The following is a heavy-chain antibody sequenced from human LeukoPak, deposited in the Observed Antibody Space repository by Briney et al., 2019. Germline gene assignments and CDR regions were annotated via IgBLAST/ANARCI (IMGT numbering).Heavy chain of an antibody. CDR2: INHGGST. J-gene: IGHJ4*02. V-gene: IGHV4-34*01. CDR1: GGSFSDYY. D-gene: IGHD6-19*01. Sequence: KPSETLSLTCAVYGGSFSDYYWSWIRQPPGKGLEWIGEINHGGSTNYNPSLKSRVTISVDTSKNQFSLKLSSVTAADTAVYYCARGYGIAVAGLESDYWGQGTLVTVSS. CDR3: ARGYGIAVAGLESDY.